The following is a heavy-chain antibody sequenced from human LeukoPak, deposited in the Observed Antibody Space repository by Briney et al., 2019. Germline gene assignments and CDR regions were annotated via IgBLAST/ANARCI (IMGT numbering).Heavy chain of an antibody. CDR1: GFTFSSYS. J-gene: IGHJ4*02. CDR2: ISSSSSYI. CDR3: AREGSSPEGIDY. V-gene: IGHV3-21*01. Sequence: PGGSLRLSRAASGFTFSSYSMNWVRQAPGKGLEWVSSISSSSSYIYYADSVKGRFTISRDNAKNSLYLQMNSLRAEDTAVYYCAREGSSPEGIDYWGQGTLVTVSS. D-gene: IGHD6-6*01.